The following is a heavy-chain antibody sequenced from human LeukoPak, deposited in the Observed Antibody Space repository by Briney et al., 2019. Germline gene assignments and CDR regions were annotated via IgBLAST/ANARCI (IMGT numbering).Heavy chain of an antibody. Sequence: SETLSLTCTVSGGSISSYYWSWIRQSPGTGLEWIGYVYSSGSTKYNPSLESRVTISVDTSKNQFSLRLSSVTAADTAVYYCTRDRKYCDDSGGYSPSYCYGMDVWGQGTTVTVSS. D-gene: IGHD3-22*01. CDR1: GGSISSYY. CDR2: VYSSGST. J-gene: IGHJ6*02. CDR3: TRDRKYCDDSGGYSPSYCYGMDV. V-gene: IGHV4-59*01.